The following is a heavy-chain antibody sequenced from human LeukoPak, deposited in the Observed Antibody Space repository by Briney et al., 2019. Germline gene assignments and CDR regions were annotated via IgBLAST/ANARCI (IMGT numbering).Heavy chain of an antibody. V-gene: IGHV1-18*01. CDR1: GYTFTSYA. D-gene: IGHD3-3*01. J-gene: IGHJ6*02. CDR2: ISAYNGNT. Sequence: ASVKVSCKASGYTFTSYAISWVRQAPGQGLEWMGWISAYNGNTNYAQKLQGRVTMTTGTSTSTAYMELRSLRSDDTAVYYCARSPPYYSDFWSGHMTSYYYYGMDVWGQGTTVTVSS. CDR3: ARSPPYYSDFWSGHMTSYYYYGMDV.